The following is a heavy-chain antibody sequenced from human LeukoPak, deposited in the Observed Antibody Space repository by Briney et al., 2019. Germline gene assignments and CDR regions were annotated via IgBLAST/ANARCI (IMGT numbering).Heavy chain of an antibody. V-gene: IGHV4-39*01. CDR1: GGSISRSTYY. CDR3: ARHSGMTTVTAYLDY. J-gene: IGHJ4*02. CDR2: VYYSGST. D-gene: IGHD4-17*01. Sequence: ASETLSLTCTVSGGSISRSTYYWGWIRQPPGKGLEWIGSVYYSGSTYYNPSCKSRATISVDTSKNQFPLKLNSVIAADTAMYYCARHSGMTTVTAYLDYWGQGTLVTVSS.